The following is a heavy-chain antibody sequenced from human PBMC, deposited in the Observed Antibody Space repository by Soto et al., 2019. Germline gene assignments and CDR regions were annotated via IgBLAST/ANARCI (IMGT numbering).Heavy chain of an antibody. CDR1: GGSISSGGYY. J-gene: IGHJ5*02. Sequence: QVQLQESGPGLVKPSQTLSLTCTVSGGSISSGGYYWSWIRQHPGKGLEWIGYIYYSGSTYYNPSRKSRVTISVDTSKNQFSLKLSSVTAADTAVYYCARGRVVVVAATSFWFDPWGQGTLVTVSS. V-gene: IGHV4-31*03. CDR2: IYYSGST. CDR3: ARGRVVVVAATSFWFDP. D-gene: IGHD2-15*01.